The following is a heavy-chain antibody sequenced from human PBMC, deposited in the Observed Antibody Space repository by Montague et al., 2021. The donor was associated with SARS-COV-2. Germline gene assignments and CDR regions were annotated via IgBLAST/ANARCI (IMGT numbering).Heavy chain of an antibody. CDR1: GGSISSFY. Sequence: SETLSLTCTVSGGSISSFYWSWVRQPPGKRMEWIGYIHHSGSTNYNPSLQSRVTMSLDTSRNQLSLKLSSVTAADTAIYYCATQAGRFTSGSLDYWGQGTLVTVSS. J-gene: IGHJ4*02. V-gene: IGHV4-59*08. D-gene: IGHD3-10*01. CDR2: IHHSGST. CDR3: ATQAGRFTSGSLDY.